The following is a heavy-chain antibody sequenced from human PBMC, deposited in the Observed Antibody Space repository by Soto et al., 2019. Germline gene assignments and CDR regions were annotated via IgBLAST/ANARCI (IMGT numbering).Heavy chain of an antibody. CDR1: GYTLTDLS. Sequence: QVQLVQSGAEVKKPGASVKVSCKVSGYTLTDLSMQWLRQAPGKGLEWMGGFDPEDCETIYAQKVQGRVTMTEDTATYTAYMELSSLRSEDTDVYYCATHRSGRFLEWLPEGSLGYLGQGPLVTVSS. V-gene: IGHV1-24*01. CDR2: FDPEDCET. J-gene: IGHJ4*02. D-gene: IGHD3-3*01. CDR3: ATHRSGRFLEWLPEGSLGY.